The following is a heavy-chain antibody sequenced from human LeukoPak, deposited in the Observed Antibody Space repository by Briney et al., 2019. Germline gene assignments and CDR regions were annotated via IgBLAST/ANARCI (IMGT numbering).Heavy chain of an antibody. Sequence: AGGSLRLSCAASGFTFNSYAMHWVRQAPGKGLEWVAVISYDGSNKYYADSVKGRFTISRDNSKNTLYLQMNSLRAEDTAVYYCARDSYDYDDYWGQGTLVTVSS. CDR2: ISYDGSNK. CDR1: GFTFNSYA. CDR3: ARDSYDYDDY. V-gene: IGHV3-30-3*01. D-gene: IGHD2-21*01. J-gene: IGHJ4*02.